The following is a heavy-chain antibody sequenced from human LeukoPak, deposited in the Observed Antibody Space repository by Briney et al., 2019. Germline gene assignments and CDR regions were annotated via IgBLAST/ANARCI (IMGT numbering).Heavy chain of an antibody. D-gene: IGHD6-19*01. CDR2: ISYDANDK. Sequence: GSSLRLFCAASGFTFSSCAVQWVRQAPGKGLEWVAGISYDANDKYYADSVKGRFTISRDNSKNTLYLQMNSLRAEDTAVYYCARDRGQWLVYFDYWGQGTLVTVSS. CDR3: ARDRGQWLVYFDY. CDR1: GFTFSSCA. J-gene: IGHJ4*02. V-gene: IGHV3-30-3*01.